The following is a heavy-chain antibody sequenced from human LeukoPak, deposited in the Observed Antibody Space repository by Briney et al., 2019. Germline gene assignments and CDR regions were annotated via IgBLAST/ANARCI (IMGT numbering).Heavy chain of an antibody. V-gene: IGHV3-30-3*01. Sequence: GGSLRLSCAASGFTFSSYAMHWVRQAPGKGLEWVAVISYDGSNKYYADSVKGRFTISRDNSKNTLYLQMNSLRAEDTAVYYCARAPNYDFWSGYLYWGQGTLVTVSS. J-gene: IGHJ4*02. CDR1: GFTFSSYA. CDR2: ISYDGSNK. CDR3: ARAPNYDFWSGYLY. D-gene: IGHD3-3*01.